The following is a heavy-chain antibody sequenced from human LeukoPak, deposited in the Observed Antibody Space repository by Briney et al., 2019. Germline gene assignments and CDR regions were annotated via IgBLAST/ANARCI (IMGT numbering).Heavy chain of an antibody. D-gene: IGHD3-3*01. J-gene: IGHJ3*02. CDR2: IKSKTDGGTT. Sequence: PGGSLRLSCAASGFTFSNAWMSWVRQAPGKGLEWVGRIKSKTDGGTTDYAAPVKGRFTISRGDSKNTLYLQMNSLKTEDTAVYYCTTLGSRTYYDFWSGYYGDAFDIWGQGTMVTVSS. V-gene: IGHV3-15*01. CDR1: GFTFSNAW. CDR3: TTLGSRTYYDFWSGYYGDAFDI.